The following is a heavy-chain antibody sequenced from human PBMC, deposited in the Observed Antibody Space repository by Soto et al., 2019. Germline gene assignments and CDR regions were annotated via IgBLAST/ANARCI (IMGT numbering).Heavy chain of an antibody. J-gene: IGHJ4*02. Sequence: PSETLSLTCTVSGGSMSSYYWSWIRQPPGKGLEWIGFIHYSGSTNYNPSLESRVTISVDRTKNQFSLNLSSVTAADTAVYYCARDPLSCTGVTCYSLLDYWGQGTLVTVSS. CDR3: ARDPLSCTGVTCYSLLDY. V-gene: IGHV4-59*01. D-gene: IGHD2-15*01. CDR2: IHYSGST. CDR1: GGSMSSYY.